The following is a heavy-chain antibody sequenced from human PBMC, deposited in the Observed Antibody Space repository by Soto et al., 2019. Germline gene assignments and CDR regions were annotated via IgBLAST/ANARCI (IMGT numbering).Heavy chain of an antibody. CDR2: IKSESDGGTT. J-gene: IGHJ1*01. Sequence: EVQLVESGGGLVQPGGSLRVSCAGSGLAFSRGWMNWVRQAPGKGLEWVGRIKSESDGGTTDYAVSVKGRFTISRDDSKNTLYVQMNSLKTEDTAVYYCTTEWWHQSELFQYWGQGTLVTVSS. CDR1: GLAFSRGW. V-gene: IGHV3-15*07. D-gene: IGHD2-15*01. CDR3: TTEWWHQSELFQY.